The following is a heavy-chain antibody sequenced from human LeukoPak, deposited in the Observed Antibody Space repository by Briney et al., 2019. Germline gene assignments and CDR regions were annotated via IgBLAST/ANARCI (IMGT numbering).Heavy chain of an antibody. CDR1: GDSFSYFY. D-gene: IGHD2-21*02. V-gene: IGHV4-59*12. Sequence: SETLSLTCTVSGDSFSYFYWSWIRQPPGKGLEWIGYIYNSGSTNYNPSLKSRVTISLDTSKNQFSLRLTSVTAADTAVYYCARALTHCGGDCYNFDYWGQGTLVTVSS. CDR2: IYNSGST. CDR3: ARALTHCGGDCYNFDY. J-gene: IGHJ4*02.